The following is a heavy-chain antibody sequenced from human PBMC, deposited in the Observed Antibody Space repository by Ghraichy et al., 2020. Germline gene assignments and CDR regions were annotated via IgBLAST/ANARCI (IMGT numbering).Heavy chain of an antibody. CDR1: GFTFSSHA. V-gene: IGHV3-23*01. D-gene: IGHD3-9*01. CDR3: ARLGPDSSTST. Sequence: GGSLRLSCVPSGFTFSSHAMIWVRQAPGKGLEWVSAISASGANTYYADSVKGRFTISRDNSKNTLYLQMNSLRADDTALYYCARLGPDSSTSTWGQGTLVTVSS. J-gene: IGHJ5*02. CDR2: ISASGANT.